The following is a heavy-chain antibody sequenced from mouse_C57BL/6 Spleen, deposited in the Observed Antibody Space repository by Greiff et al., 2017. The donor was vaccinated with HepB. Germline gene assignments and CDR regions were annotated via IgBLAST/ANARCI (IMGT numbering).Heavy chain of an antibody. CDR1: GFTFSSYA. V-gene: IGHV5-4*03. CDR3: ARGGSSGYVAWFAY. Sequence: EVMLVESGGGLVKPGGSLKLSCAASGFTFSSYAMSWVRQTPEKRLEWVATISDGGSYTYYPDNVKGRFTISRDNAKNNLYLQMSHLKSEDTAMYYCARGGSSGYVAWFAYWGQGTLVTVSA. J-gene: IGHJ3*01. D-gene: IGHD3-2*02. CDR2: ISDGGSYT.